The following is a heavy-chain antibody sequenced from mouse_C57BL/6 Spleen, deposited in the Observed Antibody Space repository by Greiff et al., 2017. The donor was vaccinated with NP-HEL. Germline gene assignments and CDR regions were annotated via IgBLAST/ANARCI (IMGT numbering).Heavy chain of an antibody. Sequence: EVQLQQSGPELVKPGASVKISCKASGYTFTDYYMNWVKQSHGKSLEWIGDINPNNGGTSYNQKFKGKATLTVDKSSSTAYMELRSLTSEDSAVYYCAKGEFITTVVAPDGWYFDVWGTGTTVTVSS. CDR2: INPNNGGT. CDR1: GYTFTDYY. J-gene: IGHJ1*03. CDR3: AKGEFITTVVAPDGWYFDV. D-gene: IGHD1-1*01. V-gene: IGHV1-26*01.